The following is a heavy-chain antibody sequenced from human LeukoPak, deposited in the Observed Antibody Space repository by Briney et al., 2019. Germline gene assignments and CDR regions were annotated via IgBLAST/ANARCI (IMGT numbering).Heavy chain of an antibody. CDR1: GFTFSSYA. CDR3: AKDRYYDSSGYGIFDY. J-gene: IGHJ4*02. D-gene: IGHD3-22*01. CDR2: ISGSGGST. Sequence: GGSLRLSCAASGFTFSSYAMSWVRQAPGKGLEWVSAISGSGGSTYYADSVKGRFTISRDNSKNTLYLQMNSLRAEDTAVYYCAKDRYYDSSGYGIFDYWGQGTLVTVSS. V-gene: IGHV3-23*01.